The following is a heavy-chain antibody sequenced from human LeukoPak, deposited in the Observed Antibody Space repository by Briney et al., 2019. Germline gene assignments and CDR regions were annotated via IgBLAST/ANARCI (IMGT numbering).Heavy chain of an antibody. CDR1: GYRFSSYS. D-gene: IGHD2-2*01. J-gene: IGHJ5*02. Sequence: GASVKVSCQASGYRFSSYSMTWVRQAPGQGLEWMGRISVYNGNTDYAQNFQGRVTMTTDTSTSTAYMELRSLRSDDTAVYYCARPYCSSTSCYPPWFDPWGQGTLVTVSS. CDR3: ARPYCSSTSCYPPWFDP. V-gene: IGHV1-18*01. CDR2: ISVYNGNT.